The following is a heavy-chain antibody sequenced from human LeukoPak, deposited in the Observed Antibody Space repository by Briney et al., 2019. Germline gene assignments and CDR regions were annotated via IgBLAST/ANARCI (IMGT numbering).Heavy chain of an antibody. Sequence: GESLQVSCKGSGYIFTSYWIGWGRPLPGKGLEWMGIIYPGDSDTRYSPSFQGQVTISADKSISTAYLQWSSLKASDTAMYYCARHDIAGGIGWFDPWGQGTLVTVSS. V-gene: IGHV5-51*01. J-gene: IGHJ5*02. CDR3: ARHDIAGGIGWFDP. CDR1: GYIFTSYW. CDR2: IYPGDSDT.